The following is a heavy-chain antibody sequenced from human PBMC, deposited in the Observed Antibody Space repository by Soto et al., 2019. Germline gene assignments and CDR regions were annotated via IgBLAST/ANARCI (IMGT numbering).Heavy chain of an antibody. Sequence: QVQLQESGPGLVKPSETLSLTCNVSGGSISAYYLMWIRQPPGKGLEWIGYISYSGTTNYSPSLENRVTISIDTSKKQLSFRLSSVTTAETAVYYCARRGYDYWSGPVPLADYWGQGTLVTVSS. CDR3: ARRGYDYWSGPVPLADY. D-gene: IGHD3-3*01. CDR2: ISYSGTT. V-gene: IGHV4-59*01. J-gene: IGHJ4*02. CDR1: GGSISAYY.